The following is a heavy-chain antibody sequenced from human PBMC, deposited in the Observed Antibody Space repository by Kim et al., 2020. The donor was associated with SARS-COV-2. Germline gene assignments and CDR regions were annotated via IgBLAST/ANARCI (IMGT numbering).Heavy chain of an antibody. Sequence: GGSLRLSCAASGFTFSSYSMNWVRQAPGKGLEWVSSISSSSSYIYYADSVKGRFTISRDNAKNSLYLQMNSLRAEDTAVYYCARDPSFNYDFWSGPYYYYYGMDVWGQGTTVTVSS. CDR2: ISSSSSYI. V-gene: IGHV3-21*01. CDR3: ARDPSFNYDFWSGPYYYYYGMDV. CDR1: GFTFSSYS. J-gene: IGHJ6*02. D-gene: IGHD3-3*01.